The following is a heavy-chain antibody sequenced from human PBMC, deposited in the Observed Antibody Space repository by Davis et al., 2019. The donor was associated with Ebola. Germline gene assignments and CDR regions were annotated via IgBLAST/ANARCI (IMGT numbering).Heavy chain of an antibody. D-gene: IGHD1-1*01. Sequence: ASVKVSCKASGYTFSNYAMHWVRQAPGQRLEWMGWINAGNGNTKYSQKFQGRITITTDTSANTVYMEVTSLTSEDTAVYYCASLIGNNWYYFDYWGQGTLVTVSS. CDR2: INAGNGNT. CDR3: ASLIGNNWYYFDY. CDR1: GYTFSNYA. V-gene: IGHV1-3*01. J-gene: IGHJ4*02.